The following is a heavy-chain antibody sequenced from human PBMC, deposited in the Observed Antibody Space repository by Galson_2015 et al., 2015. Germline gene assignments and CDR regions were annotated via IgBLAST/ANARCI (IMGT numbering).Heavy chain of an antibody. Sequence: SLRLSCAASGFTFSSYEMNWVRQAPGKGLEWVSAISGSGGSTYYADSVKGRFTISRDNSKNTLYLQMNSLRAEDTAVYYCAKGKGVDTAMAIPAPDYWGQGTLVTVSS. J-gene: IGHJ4*02. CDR3: AKGKGVDTAMAIPAPDY. V-gene: IGHV3-23*01. CDR1: GFTFSSYE. D-gene: IGHD5-18*01. CDR2: ISGSGGST.